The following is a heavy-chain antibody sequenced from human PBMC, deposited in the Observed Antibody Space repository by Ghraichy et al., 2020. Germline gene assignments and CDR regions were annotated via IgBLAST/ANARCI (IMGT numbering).Heavy chain of an antibody. J-gene: IGHJ5*02. V-gene: IGHV4-59*01. CDR3: VRDWGRSPSGGLGP. CDR2: LYDSGST. Sequence: SETLSLTCTVSGVSISTYYWSWIRQPPGKGLEWIGYLYDSGSTKYNPSLKSRVTISVDTSKNQLSLKLTSVTAADTAVYYCVRDWGRSPSGGLGPWGQGTLVNVSS. D-gene: IGHD3-16*01. CDR1: GVSISTYY.